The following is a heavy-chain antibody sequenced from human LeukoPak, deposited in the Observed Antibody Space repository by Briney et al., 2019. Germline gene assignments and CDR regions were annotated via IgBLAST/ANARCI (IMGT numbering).Heavy chain of an antibody. CDR2: ISSSSSTT. J-gene: IGHJ4*02. Sequence: GGSLRLSCAASGFSFSDYNMNWVRQAPGKGLEWVAYISSSSSTTHYADSVTGRFSISRDNAKSSLYLQMNSLRVEDTAVYYCARDLYSGSYYDSDYWGQGTLVTVSS. CDR1: GFSFSDYN. D-gene: IGHD1-26*01. CDR3: ARDLYSGSYYDSDY. V-gene: IGHV3-48*01.